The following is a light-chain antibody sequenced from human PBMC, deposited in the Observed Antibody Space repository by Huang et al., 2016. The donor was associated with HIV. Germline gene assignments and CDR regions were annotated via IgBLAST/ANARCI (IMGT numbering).Light chain of an antibody. J-gene: IGKJ2*01. V-gene: IGKV3-15*01. CDR2: ETF. CDR3: QQYHEWPRT. Sequence: ERVLTQSPGTLSVSPGERATLSCRTSQGIGNSLAWYQRKPGQAPRLLIYETFIRASELPARFSGGGSEIDFTLTISGLQSEDSAVYYCQQYHEWPRTFGQGTKVEIK. CDR1: QGIGNS.